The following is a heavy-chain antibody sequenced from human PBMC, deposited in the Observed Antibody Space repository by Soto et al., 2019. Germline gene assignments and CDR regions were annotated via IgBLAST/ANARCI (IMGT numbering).Heavy chain of an antibody. CDR2: IYHSGST. V-gene: IGHV4-4*02. Sequence: QVQLQESGPGLVKPSGTLSLTCAVSGGSISSSNWWSWVRQPPGKGLEWIGEIYHSGSTNHDPSLKSRVTISIDKSKNQFSLRLSSVTAADTAVYYCAREKGVVGATAYDYWGQGTLVTVSS. J-gene: IGHJ4*02. CDR3: AREKGVVGATAYDY. CDR1: GGSISSSNW. D-gene: IGHD1-26*01.